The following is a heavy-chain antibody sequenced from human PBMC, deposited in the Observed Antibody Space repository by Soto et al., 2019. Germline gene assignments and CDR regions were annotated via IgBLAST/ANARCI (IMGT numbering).Heavy chain of an antibody. CDR1: GGPISSGGYS. CDR2: IYHSGST. D-gene: IGHD3-22*01. CDR3: ARETYYYDSSGYNWFDP. V-gene: IGHV4-30-2*01. J-gene: IGHJ5*02. Sequence: QLQLQESGSGLVKPSQTLSLTCAVSGGPISSGGYSWSWIRQPPGKGLEWIGYIYHSGSTYYNPSLKSRVTISVDRSKNQFSLKLSSVTAADTAVYYCARETYYYDSSGYNWFDPWGQGTLVTVSS.